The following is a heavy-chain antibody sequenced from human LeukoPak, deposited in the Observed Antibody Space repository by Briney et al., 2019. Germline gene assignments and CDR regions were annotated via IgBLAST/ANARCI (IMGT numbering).Heavy chain of an antibody. CDR2: INPNSGGT. CDR1: GYTFTGYY. J-gene: IGHJ5*02. D-gene: IGHD6-13*01. Sequence: ASVKVSCKASGYTFTGYYMHWVRQAPGRGLEWMGWINPNSGGTNYAQKFQGRVTMTRDTSISTAYMELSRLKSDDTAVYYCARGPYSSSYFVTTPWFDPWGQGTLVTVSS. V-gene: IGHV1-2*02. CDR3: ARGPYSSSYFVTTPWFDP.